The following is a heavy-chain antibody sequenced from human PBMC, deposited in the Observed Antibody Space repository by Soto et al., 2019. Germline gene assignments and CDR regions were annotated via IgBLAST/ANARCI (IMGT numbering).Heavy chain of an antibody. CDR1: GFTFSSYA. V-gene: IGHV3-23*01. J-gene: IGHJ5*02. D-gene: IGHD6-19*01. CDR3: AKDQLAVAGLNWFDP. CDR2: ISGSGGST. Sequence: GGSLRISCAASGFTFSSYAMSWVRQAPGKGLEWVSVISGSGGSTYYADSVKGRFTISRDNSKNTLYLQMNSLRAEDTAVYYCAKDQLAVAGLNWFDPWGQGTLVTVSS.